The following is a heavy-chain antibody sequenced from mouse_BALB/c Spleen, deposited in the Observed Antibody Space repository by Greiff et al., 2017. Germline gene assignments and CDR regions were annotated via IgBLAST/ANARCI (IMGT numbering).Heavy chain of an antibody. D-gene: IGHD2-1*01. CDR1: GISITTGNYR. Sequence: DVQLQESGPGLVKPSQTVSLTCTVTGISITTGNYRWSWIRQFPGNKLEWIGYIYYSGTITYNPSLTSRTTITRDTSKNQFFLEMNSLTAEDTATYYCAREGGNFHFDYWGQGTTLTVSS. V-gene: IGHV3-5*02. CDR3: AREGGNFHFDY. CDR2: IYYSGTI. J-gene: IGHJ2*01.